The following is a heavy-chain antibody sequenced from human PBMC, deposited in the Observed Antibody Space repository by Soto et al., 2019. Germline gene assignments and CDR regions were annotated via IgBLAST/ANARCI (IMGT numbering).Heavy chain of an antibody. CDR1: GGSISGYY. CDR3: ARQQLLPFYYALDV. Sequence: QVQLQESGPGLMKPSDTLSLTCTVSGGSISGYYWSWIRQPPGKGLEYIGYIYYRGSTNYNPSLQSRVTMSVDTSRNQFSLKVNSVTAADTAVYYCARQQLLPFYYALDVWGQGTTVTVSS. D-gene: IGHD6-13*01. V-gene: IGHV4-59*07. CDR2: IYYRGST. J-gene: IGHJ6*02.